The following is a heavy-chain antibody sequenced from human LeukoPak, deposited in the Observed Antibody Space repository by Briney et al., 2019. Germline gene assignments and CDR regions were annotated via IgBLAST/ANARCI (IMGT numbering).Heavy chain of an antibody. CDR2: ISYDGSNK. V-gene: IGHV3-30-3*01. Sequence: GGSLRLSCAASGFTFSSYATHWVRQAPGKGLEWVAVISYDGSNKYYADSVKGRFTISRDNSKNTLYLQMNSLRAEDTAVYYCAKERGLVTHYGMDVWGQGTTVTVSS. D-gene: IGHD2-21*02. CDR1: GFTFSSYA. J-gene: IGHJ6*02. CDR3: AKERGLVTHYGMDV.